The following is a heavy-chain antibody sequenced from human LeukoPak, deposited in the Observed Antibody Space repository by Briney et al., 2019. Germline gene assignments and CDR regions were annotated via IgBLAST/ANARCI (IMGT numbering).Heavy chain of an antibody. Sequence: GESLKISCKGSGYGFTTYWIGWVRPMPGKGLEWMGIIYPGDSDTRYSPSFQGQVIISADKSISTAYLQWSSLKASDTAMYYCATRFTAMKDAIDIWGQGTTVTVSS. CDR2: IYPGDSDT. J-gene: IGHJ3*02. CDR3: ATRFTAMKDAIDI. V-gene: IGHV5-51*01. D-gene: IGHD5-18*01. CDR1: GYGFTTYW.